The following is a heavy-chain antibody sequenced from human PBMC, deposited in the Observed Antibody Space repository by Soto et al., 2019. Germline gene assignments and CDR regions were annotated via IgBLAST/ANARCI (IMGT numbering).Heavy chain of an antibody. CDR1: GGSFSGYY. D-gene: IGHD3-10*01. V-gene: IGHV4-34*01. J-gene: IGHJ1*01. Sequence: QVQLQQWGAGLLKPSETLSLTCAVYGGSFSGYYWSWIRQPPGKGLEGIGEITHSGSTNYNPSLKSRVTISVDTSKNQFSLKLSSVTAADTAVYYCARGPSGNLKYFQHWGQGTLVTVSS. CDR2: ITHSGST. CDR3: ARGPSGNLKYFQH.